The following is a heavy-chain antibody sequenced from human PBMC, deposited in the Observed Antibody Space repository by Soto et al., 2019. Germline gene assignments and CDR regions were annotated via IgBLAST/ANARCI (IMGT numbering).Heavy chain of an antibody. V-gene: IGHV4-59*01. Sequence: QVQLQESGPGLVKPSETLSLTCTVSGGSISSYYWSWIRQPPGKGLEWIGYIYYSGSTNYNPSLKSRVTISVDTSKNHFSLELSSVTAADTAVYYCARGGAYDYIWGSWMDYWGQGTLVTVSS. CDR1: GGSISSYY. CDR2: IYYSGST. CDR3: ARGGAYDYIWGSWMDY. D-gene: IGHD3-16*01. J-gene: IGHJ4*02.